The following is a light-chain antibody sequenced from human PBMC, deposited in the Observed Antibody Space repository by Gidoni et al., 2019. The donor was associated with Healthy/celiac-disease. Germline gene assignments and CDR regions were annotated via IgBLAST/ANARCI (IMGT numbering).Light chain of an antibody. CDR3: QQYNSYLYT. CDR2: KAS. J-gene: IGKJ2*01. V-gene: IGKV1-5*03. CDR1: QSISSW. Sequence: DIQITHSPSTLSAAVVVRVTTTCGASQSISSWLAWYQQKPEKAPKLLNDKASSLESGVPSRFSGSGAGTEFTLTISSLQPDDFATYYCQQYNSYLYTFGQGTKLEIK.